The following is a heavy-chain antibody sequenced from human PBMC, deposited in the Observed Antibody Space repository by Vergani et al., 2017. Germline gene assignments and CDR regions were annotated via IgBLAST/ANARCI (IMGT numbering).Heavy chain of an antibody. D-gene: IGHD1-7*01. CDR3: VYRKTECGTTGCFYPFYYYYYMDV. CDR1: GFSLNTRGVS. J-gene: IGHJ6*03. V-gene: IGHV2-5*04. CDR2: IYWNDDQ. Sequence: QITLKESGPTLVKPTQTLTLTCTFSGFSLNTRGVSVAWIRQPPGKARDWLALIYWNDDQHYSPSLNNSVTITKDTSKNQVVLTMTNMDYVDTGTYYCVYRKTECGTTGCFYPFYYYYYMDVWVKGTTVTVSS.